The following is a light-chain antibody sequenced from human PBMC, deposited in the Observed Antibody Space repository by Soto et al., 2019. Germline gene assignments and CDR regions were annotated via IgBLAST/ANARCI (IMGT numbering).Light chain of an antibody. CDR2: GAS. Sequence: DIVLTQSPDTLSLSPGERATLSCRASQTVSTTYLAWYQQKPGQAPRLLIYGASSRATGIPDRFSGTGSGTDFTLTISRLEPEDSAVYYCQQYGVSPLTFGGGTKVEI. CDR1: QTVSTTY. CDR3: QQYGVSPLT. J-gene: IGKJ4*01. V-gene: IGKV3-20*01.